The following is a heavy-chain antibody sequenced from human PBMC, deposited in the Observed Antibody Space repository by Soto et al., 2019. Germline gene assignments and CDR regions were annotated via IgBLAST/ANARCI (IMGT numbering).Heavy chain of an antibody. J-gene: IGHJ6*02. CDR1: GGTFNRYT. Sequence: QVQLVQSGAEVKKPGSSVKVSCKGSGGTFNRYTITWVRQAPGQGLEWMRRIIPMFGIASYAQNFQGRVTITADKSTSTAYMELSSLRSEDTAVYYCARDSGRSVVVPAAISAMDVWGQGTTLTVSS. CDR3: ARDSGRSVVVPAAISAMDV. D-gene: IGHD2-2*01. CDR2: IIPMFGIA. V-gene: IGHV1-69*08.